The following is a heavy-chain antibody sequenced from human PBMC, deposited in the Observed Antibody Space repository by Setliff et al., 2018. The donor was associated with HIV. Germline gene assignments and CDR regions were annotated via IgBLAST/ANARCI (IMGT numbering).Heavy chain of an antibody. D-gene: IGHD1-1*01. V-gene: IGHV4-34*01. Sequence: SETLSLTCAVYGASFSGYYWSWIRQPPGKGLEWLGEIYHSGTANYSSSLKSRVTMSLDTSKNQFSLNLNSVTAADTAVYYCSNWNTTVDADSWGQGTLVTVS. CDR1: GASFSGYY. CDR2: IYHSGTA. J-gene: IGHJ4*02. CDR3: SNWNTTVDADS.